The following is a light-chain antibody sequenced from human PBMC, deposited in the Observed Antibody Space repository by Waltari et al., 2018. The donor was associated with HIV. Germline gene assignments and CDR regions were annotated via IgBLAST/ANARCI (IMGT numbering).Light chain of an antibody. V-gene: IGLV1-51*01. CDR1: SSNIRNNY. CDR3: GTWDTSLSAVV. Sequence: QSVLTQPPSVSAAPGQTVSISCSGRSSNIRNNYVSWYQQLPGTAPKLFIYDNNKRPSGIPDRFSGSKSGTSATLGITGLQTGDEADYYCGTWDTSLSAVVFGGGTKLTVL. CDR2: DNN. J-gene: IGLJ2*01.